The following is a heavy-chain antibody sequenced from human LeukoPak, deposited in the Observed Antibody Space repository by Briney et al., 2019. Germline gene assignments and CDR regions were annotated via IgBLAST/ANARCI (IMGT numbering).Heavy chain of an antibody. J-gene: IGHJ4*02. V-gene: IGHV3-21*01. CDR2: ISSSSSYI. D-gene: IGHD1-26*01. CDR1: GFTFSSYS. CDR3: TLNSGSYYGFDY. Sequence: GGSLRLSCAASGFTFSSYSMNWVRQAPGKGLEWVSSISSSSSYIYYADSVKGRFTISRDNAKNSLYPQMNSLRAEDTAVYYCTLNSGSYYGFDYWGQGTLVTVSS.